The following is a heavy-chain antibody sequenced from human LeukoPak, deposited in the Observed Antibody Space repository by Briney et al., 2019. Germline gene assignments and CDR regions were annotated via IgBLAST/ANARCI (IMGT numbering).Heavy chain of an antibody. CDR3: ARDYKYAFDN. J-gene: IGHJ4*02. V-gene: IGHV3-48*01. D-gene: IGHD5-24*01. Sequence: PGGSLRLSCAASGFRFSDYSMNWVRQAPGRGLEWISYIGISRGKTNYADSVKGRFTISGDKAKNSLYLQMNSLRVEDTAVYYCARDYKYAFDNWGQGTLVTVSS. CDR2: IGISRGKT. CDR1: GFRFSDYS.